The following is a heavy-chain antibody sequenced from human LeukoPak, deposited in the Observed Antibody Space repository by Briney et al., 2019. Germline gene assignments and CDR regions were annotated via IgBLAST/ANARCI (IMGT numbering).Heavy chain of an antibody. CDR3: AMYSSAWYAVY. CDR1: GFTVSSKY. D-gene: IGHD6-19*01. J-gene: IGHJ4*02. CDR2: IHPGGTI. V-gene: IGHV3-66*01. Sequence: GGSLRLSCAASGFTVSSKYMGWVRQAPGKGLEWVSVIHPGGTIYYADSGKGTFTISRDNSKNTLYLEMNTLRVEDTAVYYCAMYSSAWYAVYWGQGTLVTVSS.